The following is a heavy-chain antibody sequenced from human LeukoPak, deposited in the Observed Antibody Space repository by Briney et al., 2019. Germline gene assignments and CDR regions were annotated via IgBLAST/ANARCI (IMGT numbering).Heavy chain of an antibody. V-gene: IGHV4-39*01. J-gene: IGHJ4*02. CDR1: GGSISSSSYY. Sequence: SETLSXTCXXSGGSISSSSYYWGWIRQPPGKGLEWIGSIYYSGSTYYNPSLKSRVTISVDTSKNQFSLKLSSVTAADTAVYYCARHPRNYYGSGISDYWGQGTLVTVSS. D-gene: IGHD3-10*01. CDR2: IYYSGST. CDR3: ARHPRNYYGSGISDY.